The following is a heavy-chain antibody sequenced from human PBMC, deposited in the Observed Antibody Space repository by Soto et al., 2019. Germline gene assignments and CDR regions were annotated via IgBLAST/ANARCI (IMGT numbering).Heavy chain of an antibody. Sequence: SETLSLTCTVSGGSISSGGYYWSWIRQHPGKGLEWIGYIYYSGSTYYNPSLKSRVTISVDTSKNQFSLKLSSVTAADTAVYYCARSTYYYDSSGYNDNWGQGXLGTVSS. J-gene: IGHJ4*02. D-gene: IGHD3-22*01. CDR1: GGSISSGGYY. CDR2: IYYSGST. V-gene: IGHV4-31*03. CDR3: ARSTYYYDSSGYNDN.